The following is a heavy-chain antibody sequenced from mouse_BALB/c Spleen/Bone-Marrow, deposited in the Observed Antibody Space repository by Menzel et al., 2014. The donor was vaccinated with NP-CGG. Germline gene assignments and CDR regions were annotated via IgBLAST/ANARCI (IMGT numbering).Heavy chain of an antibody. J-gene: IGHJ4*01. CDR1: GYTFTDKR. D-gene: IGHD2-4*01. Sequence: AQLQQSGAELGMPGASVTMSCKASGYTFTDKRMYWVKQRPGQGLEWIGAIDTSDSYTNYNQKFMGKASLTVDSSSSTAYMQVSSLTSDDSAVYYCARGGHDCSMDYWGQGPSVTVSS. CDR2: IDTSDSYT. CDR3: ARGGHDCSMDY. V-gene: IGHV1-69*01.